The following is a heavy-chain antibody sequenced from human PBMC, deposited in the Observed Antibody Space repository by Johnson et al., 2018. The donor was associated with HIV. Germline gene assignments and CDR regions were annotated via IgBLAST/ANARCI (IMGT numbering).Heavy chain of an antibody. CDR1: GFTFSDYY. CDR3: ARGAVRYYDNSGYWGACDI. J-gene: IGHJ3*02. V-gene: IGHV3-11*01. D-gene: IGHD3-22*01. Sequence: QVQLVESGGGLVKPGGSLRLSCAASGFTFSDYYMSWIRQAPGKGLEWVSYISSSCSTIYYPDSVKGRFTISRDSAKHSLYRRMDCLRTEDTAFYYCARGAVRYYDNSGYWGACDIWGQGTMVTVSS. CDR2: ISSSCSTI.